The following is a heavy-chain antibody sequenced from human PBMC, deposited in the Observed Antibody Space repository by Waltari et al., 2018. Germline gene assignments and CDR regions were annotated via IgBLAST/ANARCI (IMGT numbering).Heavy chain of an antibody. V-gene: IGHV4-39*01. J-gene: IGHJ5*02. CDR2: ILYSGTT. D-gene: IGHD2-15*01. CDR1: GGSISVTHYY. CDR3: ARGLCADVANCYSGTNNFFDP. Sequence: QLQLQESGPGLVKPSETLSLTCVVSGGSISVTHYYWGWIRPPPGKGLEWIASILYSGTTYYNPSLMRRVSISVDTSQNQFSLRLSSLTAADTAIYYCARGLCADVANCYSGTNNFFDPWGQGTLVTVSS.